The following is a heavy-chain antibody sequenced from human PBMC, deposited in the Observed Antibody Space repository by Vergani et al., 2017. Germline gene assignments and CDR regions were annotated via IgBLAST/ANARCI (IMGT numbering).Heavy chain of an antibody. D-gene: IGHD6-6*01. V-gene: IGHV3-9*02. Sequence: EEELVESGGGLVLPGGSLRLSCAASGFTSAGYAMHWVRQAPGKGLEWVSGISWNSNSIGYADSVKGRFTISRDNAKNSLYLQMNSLRAEDTALYYCAKDLGTSSGGGWFDPWGQGTLVTVSS. CDR2: ISWNSNSI. CDR3: AKDLGTSSGGGWFDP. J-gene: IGHJ5*02. CDR1: GFTSAGYA.